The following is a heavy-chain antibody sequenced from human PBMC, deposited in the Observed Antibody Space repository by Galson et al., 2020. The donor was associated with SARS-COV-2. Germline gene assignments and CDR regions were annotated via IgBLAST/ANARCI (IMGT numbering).Heavy chain of an antibody. CDR1: GFTFSIYG. Sequence: GGSLRLSCAASGFTFSIYGIHWVRQAPGKGLEWVAFIRYDGSAKHYADSVKGRFTISRDNSKNMLYLQMSSLRAEDTAVYYCAKDRKENSYSSLGYIDVCGKGTTVTISS. D-gene: IGHD4-4*01. V-gene: IGHV3-30*02. CDR2: IRYDGSAK. J-gene: IGHJ6*03. CDR3: AKDRKENSYSSLGYIDV.